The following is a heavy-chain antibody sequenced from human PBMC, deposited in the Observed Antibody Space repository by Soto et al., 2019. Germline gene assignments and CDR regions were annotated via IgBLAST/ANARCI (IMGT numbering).Heavy chain of an antibody. J-gene: IGHJ3*02. V-gene: IGHV3-53*01. D-gene: IGHD3-22*01. CDR2: IYSGGST. Sequence: GGSLRLSCAASGFTVSINYMSWVRQAPGKGLEWVSVIYSGGSTYYADSVKGRFTISRDNSKNTLYLQMNSLRAEDTAVYYCARERTTMIVRGSRAFDIWGQGTMVTVSS. CDR1: GFTVSINY. CDR3: ARERTTMIVRGSRAFDI.